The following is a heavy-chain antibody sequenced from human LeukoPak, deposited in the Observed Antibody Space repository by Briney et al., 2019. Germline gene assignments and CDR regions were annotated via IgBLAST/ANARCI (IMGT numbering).Heavy chain of an antibody. Sequence: SETLSLTCFVSGDSITSRSFYWGWIRQPPGKNLEWIGNVYYNGRTSYNPSLKTRVTISVDTSRNHFSLKLTPVTAADTAVYYCARNRYYYGSGNYGVPNWFDPWGQGTLVTVSS. V-gene: IGHV4-39*02. CDR2: VYYNGRT. D-gene: IGHD3-10*01. CDR1: GDSITSRSFY. CDR3: ARNRYYYGSGNYGVPNWFDP. J-gene: IGHJ5*02.